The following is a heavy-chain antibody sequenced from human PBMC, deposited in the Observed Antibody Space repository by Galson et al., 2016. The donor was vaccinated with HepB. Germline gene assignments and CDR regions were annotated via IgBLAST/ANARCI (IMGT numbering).Heavy chain of an antibody. D-gene: IGHD1-1*01. J-gene: IGHJ4*02. CDR3: AKAKWNPEFDY. CDR2: IGASDGKT. CDR1: GFTFNNFA. V-gene: IGHV3-23*01. Sequence: SLRLSCAASGFTFNNFAMSWVRQAPGKGLEWVSTIGASDGKTYYADSVKGRFTISRDNSKNTLFLQMNSLRAADTAVYYCAKAKWNPEFDYWGQGTLVTVSS.